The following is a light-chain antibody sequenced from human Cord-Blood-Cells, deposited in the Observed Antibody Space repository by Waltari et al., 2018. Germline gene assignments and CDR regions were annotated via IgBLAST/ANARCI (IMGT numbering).Light chain of an antibody. CDR3: CSYAGSYGV. CDR1: SSDVGGYNY. CDR2: DGS. V-gene: IGLV2-11*01. Sequence: QSALTQPRSVSGSPGQSVTISCTGTSSDVGGYNYVSWYQQHPGKAPKLMIYDGSKRPAGVPDRCSGSKSGTTASLTISGLQDEDEADYACCSYAGSYGVFGGGTKLTVL. J-gene: IGLJ2*01.